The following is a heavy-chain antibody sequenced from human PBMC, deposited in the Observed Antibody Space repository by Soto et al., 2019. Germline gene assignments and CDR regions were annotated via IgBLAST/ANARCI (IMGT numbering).Heavy chain of an antibody. CDR1: GFTFSSYA. CDR2: ISGSGGST. J-gene: IGHJ6*02. D-gene: IGHD3-3*01. CDR3: AVAHYDSMGYYYYGMDV. V-gene: IGHV3-23*01. Sequence: EVQLLESGGGLVQPGGSLRLSCAASGFTFSSYAMSWVRQAPGKGLEWVSAISGSGGSTYYADSVKGRFTISRDNSKNTLYLQMNSLRAEDTAVYYCAVAHYDSMGYYYYGMDVWGQGTTVTVSS.